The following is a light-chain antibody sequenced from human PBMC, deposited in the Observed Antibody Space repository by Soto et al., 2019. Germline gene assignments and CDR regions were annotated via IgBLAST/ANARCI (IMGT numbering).Light chain of an antibody. CDR2: GAS. CDR3: QQYNNWPRT. V-gene: IGKV3-15*01. J-gene: IGKJ1*01. Sequence: EIVLTQSPGTLSLSPGERVTLSCRASQSVNNNFLSWYQQKPGQAPRLLIYGASTRATDIPARFSGSGSGTEFTLTINSLQSEDFAVYYCQQYNNWPRTFGQGTKVDIK. CDR1: QSVNNN.